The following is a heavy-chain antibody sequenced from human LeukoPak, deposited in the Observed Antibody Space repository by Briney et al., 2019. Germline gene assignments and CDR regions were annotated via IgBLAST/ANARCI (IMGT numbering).Heavy chain of an antibody. CDR1: GGTFSSYA. J-gene: IGHJ4*02. CDR2: IIPILGIA. V-gene: IGHV1-69*04. Sequence: SVKVSCKASGGTFSSYAISWVRQAPGQGLEWMGRIIPILGIANCAQKFQGRVTITADKSTSTAYMELSSLRSEDTAVYYCAREVPAATDWYYFDYWGQGTLVTVSS. CDR3: AREVPAATDWYYFDY. D-gene: IGHD2-2*01.